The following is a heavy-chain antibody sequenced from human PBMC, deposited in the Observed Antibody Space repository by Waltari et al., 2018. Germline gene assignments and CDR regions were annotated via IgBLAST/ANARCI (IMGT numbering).Heavy chain of an antibody. CDR2: IYNSGNT. CDR3: AMAPPNDRIIVKYLDC. Sequence: VPLQESGPGLVKPSQTLSITCTVSGHSPRKYPRPWIRPPPGKQLEFIGYIYNSGNTNYNPSLLSRANISEVTSKNQFSLKVKTATSADTAGYYWAMAPPNDRIIVKYLDCWGQGILVTVTS. CDR1: GHSPRKYP. J-gene: IGHJ4*02. D-gene: IGHD3-22*01. V-gene: IGHV4-4*09.